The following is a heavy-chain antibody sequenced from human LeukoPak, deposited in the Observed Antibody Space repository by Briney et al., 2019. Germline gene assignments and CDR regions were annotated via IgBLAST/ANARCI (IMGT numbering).Heavy chain of an antibody. D-gene: IGHD3-22*01. CDR2: ISDSGST. J-gene: IGHJ4*02. CDR3: ARGYDSSAYYPFNY. V-gene: IGHV4-59*11. Sequence: SETLSLTCVVSGVSLSTHHWSWIRQSPGRGLEWIGYISDSGSTNYNPSLKSRVTISVDTSKNQFSLMLSSVTAADTAVYYCARGYDSSAYYPFNYWGQGTLVTVSS. CDR1: GVSLSTHH.